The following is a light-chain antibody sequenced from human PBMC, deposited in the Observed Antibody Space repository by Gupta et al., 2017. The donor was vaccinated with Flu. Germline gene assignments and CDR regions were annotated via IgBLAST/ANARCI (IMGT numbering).Light chain of an antibody. J-gene: IGLJ3*02. CDR3: AAWDDSLNGWV. V-gene: IGLV1-44*01. CDR1: SSNIGSNT. Sequence: QSVLTPPPSASGTPGQRVTVSCSGSSSNIGSNTVNWYQKLPGTAPKLLIYSNNQRPSGVPDRFSGSKSGTSASLAISGLQSEDEADYYCAAWDDSLNGWVFGGGTKLTVL. CDR2: SNN.